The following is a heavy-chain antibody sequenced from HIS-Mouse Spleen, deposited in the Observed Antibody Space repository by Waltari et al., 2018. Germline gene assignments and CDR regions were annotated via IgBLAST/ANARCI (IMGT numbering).Heavy chain of an antibody. CDR1: GGSISRGGYY. J-gene: IGHJ5*02. Sequence: QVQLQESGPGLVKPSQTLSLTCTVSGGSISRGGYYSRWIRQHPGKGLEWIGYIYYSGSTYYNPSLKSRVTISVDTSKNQFSLKLSSVTAADTAVYYCARSQYYDFWSGYSDNWFDPWGQGTLVTVSS. V-gene: IGHV4-31*03. CDR2: IYYSGST. CDR3: ARSQYYDFWSGYSDNWFDP. D-gene: IGHD3-3*01.